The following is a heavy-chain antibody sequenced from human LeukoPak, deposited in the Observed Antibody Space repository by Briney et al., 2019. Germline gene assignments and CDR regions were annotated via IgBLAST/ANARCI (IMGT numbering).Heavy chain of an antibody. J-gene: IGHJ5*02. CDR1: GGSISSSSYY. V-gene: IGHV4-39*01. D-gene: IGHD3-22*01. CDR3: ARGVRYDSTWFDP. Sequence: NPSETLSLTCTVSGGSISSSSYYWGWIRQPPGKALEGIGSIYYSGSTYYTPSLKSRVTISVDTSKNQFSLKLSSVTAADTAVYYCARGVRYDSTWFDPWGQGTLVTVSS. CDR2: IYYSGST.